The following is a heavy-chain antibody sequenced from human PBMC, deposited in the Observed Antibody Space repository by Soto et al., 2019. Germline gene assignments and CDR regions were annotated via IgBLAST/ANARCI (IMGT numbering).Heavy chain of an antibody. Sequence: GGSLRLSCAASGFTFSGSAMHWVRQASGKGLEWVGRIRSKANSYATAYAASVKGRFTISRDDSKNTAYLQMNSLKTEDTAVYYCSGNFNYYSYGMDVWGQGTTVTVSS. CDR3: SGNFNYYSYGMDV. V-gene: IGHV3-73*01. J-gene: IGHJ6*02. CDR2: IRSKANSYAT. CDR1: GFTFSGSA.